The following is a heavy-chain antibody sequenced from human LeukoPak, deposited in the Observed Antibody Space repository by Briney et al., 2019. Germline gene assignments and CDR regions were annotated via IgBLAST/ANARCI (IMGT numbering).Heavy chain of an antibody. D-gene: IGHD6-13*01. CDR3: ARGGGYSSSWYLRDYYYYMDV. CDR2: IYYSGST. Sequence: SETLSLTCTVSGGSISSSSYYWGWIRQPPGKGLEWIGSIYYSGSTYYNPSLKSRVTISVDTSKNQFSLKLSSVTAADTAVYYCARGGGYSSSWYLRDYYYYMDVWGKGTTVTVSS. CDR1: GGSISSSSYY. J-gene: IGHJ6*03. V-gene: IGHV4-39*07.